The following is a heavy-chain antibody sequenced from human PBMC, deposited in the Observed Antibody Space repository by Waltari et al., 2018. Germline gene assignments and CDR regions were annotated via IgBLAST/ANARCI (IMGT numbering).Heavy chain of an antibody. J-gene: IGHJ6*03. V-gene: IGHV4-4*07. CDR3: ARSIVVVPADTGYYYYYMDV. CDR2: IYTSGST. CDR1: GGSISSYY. D-gene: IGHD2-2*01. Sequence: KPSETLSLTCTVSGGSISSYYWSWIRQPAGKGLEWIGRIYTSGSTNYNPSLKSRVTMSVDTSKNQFSLKLSSVTAADTAVYYCARSIVVVPADTGYYYYYMDVWGKGTTVTVSS.